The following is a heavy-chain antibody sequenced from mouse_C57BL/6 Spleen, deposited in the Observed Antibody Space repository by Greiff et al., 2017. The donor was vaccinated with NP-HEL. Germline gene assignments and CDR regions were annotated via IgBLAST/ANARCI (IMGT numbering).Heavy chain of an antibody. D-gene: IGHD2-1*01. V-gene: IGHV5-17*01. Sequence: EVKLVESGGGLVKPGGSLKLSCAASGFTFSDYGMTWVRQAPEKGLEWVAYISSGSSTIYTADKVKGRFTITRDNANNTLFLQMHSLRSEDTAIYYCARGYGKYFDYWGKGTTLTVSS. J-gene: IGHJ2*01. CDR1: GFTFSDYG. CDR3: ARGYGKYFDY. CDR2: ISSGSSTI.